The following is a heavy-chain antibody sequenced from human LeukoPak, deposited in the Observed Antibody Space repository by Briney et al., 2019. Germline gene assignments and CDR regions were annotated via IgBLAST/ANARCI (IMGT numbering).Heavy chain of an antibody. Sequence: ASVKVSCKASGYTFTSYAMNWVRQAPGQGLEWMGWINPNSGGTNYAQKFQGRVTMTRDTSISAAYMELSRLRSDDTAVYYCARCGYSYYYYYMDVWGKGTTVTISS. D-gene: IGHD6-13*01. CDR2: INPNSGGT. CDR3: ARCGYSYYYYYMDV. CDR1: GYTFTSYA. J-gene: IGHJ6*03. V-gene: IGHV1-2*02.